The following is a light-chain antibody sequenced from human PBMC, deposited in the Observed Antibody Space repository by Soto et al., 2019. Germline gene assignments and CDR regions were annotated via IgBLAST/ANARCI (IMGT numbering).Light chain of an antibody. CDR1: EDISNY. CDR2: DAS. CDR3: QQYYNLPVL. Sequence: DIQMTQSPSSLSASLGDRVTITCQASEDISNYLIWYQQKPGKAPKLLIYDASNLETGVPSRFSGSGSGTDFTFTISSLQPEDIATYYCQQYYNLPVLFGPGTKVDIK. J-gene: IGKJ3*01. V-gene: IGKV1-33*01.